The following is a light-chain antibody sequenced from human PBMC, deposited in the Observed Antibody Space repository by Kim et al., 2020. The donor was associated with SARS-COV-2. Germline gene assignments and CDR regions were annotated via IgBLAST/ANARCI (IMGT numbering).Light chain of an antibody. CDR3: SSYTDSNTLM. CDR1: YSDMGRYDY. V-gene: IGLV2-8*01. J-gene: IGLJ3*02. Sequence: GQSVTLSCTGTYSDMGRYDYVSWYQNHPGRAPKLIIYEVSRRPSGVPDRFSGSKYGNTASLTVSGLRAEDEADYYCSSYTDSNTLMFGGGTQLTVL. CDR2: EVS.